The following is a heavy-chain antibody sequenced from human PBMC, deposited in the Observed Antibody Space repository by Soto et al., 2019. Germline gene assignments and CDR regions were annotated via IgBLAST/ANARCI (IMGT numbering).Heavy chain of an antibody. CDR3: VRDGSGNLYLNWFDP. CDR1: GFTFSSYS. J-gene: IGHJ5*02. V-gene: IGHV3-48*02. Sequence: GGSLRLSCTASGFTFSSYSMNWVRQAPGKGLEWISYISSHSSTLYYADSVKGRFTISRDNAGNSLYLQMNSLRDEDTAVYFCVRDGSGNLYLNWFDPWGQGTLVTVSS. CDR2: ISSHSSTL. D-gene: IGHD6-19*01.